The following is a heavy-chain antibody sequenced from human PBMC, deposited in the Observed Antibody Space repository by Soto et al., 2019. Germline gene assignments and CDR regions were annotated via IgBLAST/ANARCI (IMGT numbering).Heavy chain of an antibody. CDR3: ARVGGYARKAFDY. Sequence: GGSLRLSCAASGFTFSDYYMSWIRQAPGKGLEWVSYISSSSSYTNYANSVKGRFTISRDNANNSLYLQMNSLRAEDTAVYYCARVGGYARKAFDYWGQGTLVTVSS. CDR1: GFTFSDYY. J-gene: IGHJ4*02. CDR2: ISSSSSYT. D-gene: IGHD5-12*01. V-gene: IGHV3-11*05.